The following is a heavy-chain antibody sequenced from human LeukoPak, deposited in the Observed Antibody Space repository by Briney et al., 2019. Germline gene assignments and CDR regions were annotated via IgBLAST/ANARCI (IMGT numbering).Heavy chain of an antibody. J-gene: IGHJ6*03. Sequence: ASVKVSCKASGGTFSSYAISWVQQAPGQGLEWMGGIIPIFGTANYAQKFQGRVTITADESTSTAYMELSSLRSEDTAVYYCARASGEYSYGYGYYYYYMDVWGKGTTVTVSS. CDR3: ARASGEYSYGYGYYYYYMDV. V-gene: IGHV1-69*01. CDR2: IIPIFGTA. D-gene: IGHD5-18*01. CDR1: GGTFSSYA.